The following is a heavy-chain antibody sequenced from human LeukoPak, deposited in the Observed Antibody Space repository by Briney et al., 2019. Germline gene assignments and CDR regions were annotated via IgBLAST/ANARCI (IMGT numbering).Heavy chain of an antibody. CDR3: AKKGDAFDI. CDR2: ISWNSGSI. J-gene: IGHJ3*02. Sequence: GGSLRLSCAASGFTFDDYAMHWVRQAPGKGLEWVSGISWNSGSIGYADSVKGRFTISRDNAKNSLYLQMNSLRAEDTALYYCAKKGDAFDIWGQGTMVTVSS. CDR1: GFTFDDYA. V-gene: IGHV3-9*01.